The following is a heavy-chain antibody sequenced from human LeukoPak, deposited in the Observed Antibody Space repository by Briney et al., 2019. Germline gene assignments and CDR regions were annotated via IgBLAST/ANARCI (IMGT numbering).Heavy chain of an antibody. Sequence: GRSLRLSCAASGFTFSSYGMHWVRQAPGKGLEWVAVISYDGSNKYYADPVKGRFTISRDNSKNTLYLQMNSLRAEDTAVYYCAKDYAYCGGDCYTSYYFDYWGQGTLVTVSS. V-gene: IGHV3-30*18. D-gene: IGHD2-21*02. CDR2: ISYDGSNK. J-gene: IGHJ4*02. CDR1: GFTFSSYG. CDR3: AKDYAYCGGDCYTSYYFDY.